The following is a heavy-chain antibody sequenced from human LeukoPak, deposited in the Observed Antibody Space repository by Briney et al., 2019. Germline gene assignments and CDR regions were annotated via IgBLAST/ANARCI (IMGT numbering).Heavy chain of an antibody. Sequence: PGGSLRLSCAASGFTLSTYAMSWVRQTPGKGLEWVAATSSSDAGTYHADSVRGRFTISRDNSKNTLYLQMNSLRAEDAAVYYCAKRPSIIVGVSNWFDPWGQGTLVTVSS. J-gene: IGHJ5*02. CDR1: GFTLSTYA. CDR2: TSSSDAGT. CDR3: AKRPSIIVGVSNWFDP. D-gene: IGHD1-26*01. V-gene: IGHV3-23*01.